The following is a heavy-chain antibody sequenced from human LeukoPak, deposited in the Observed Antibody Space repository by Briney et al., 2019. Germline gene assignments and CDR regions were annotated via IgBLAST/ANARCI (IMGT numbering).Heavy chain of an antibody. CDR1: GGSFSGYY. D-gene: IGHD3-10*01. CDR2: INHSGST. V-gene: IGHV4-34*01. J-gene: IGHJ6*02. CDR3: ARGRLNYYGSGSYTRPRYYGMDV. Sequence: SETLSLTCAVYGGSFSGYYWSWIRQPPGKGLEWIGEINHSGSTNYNPSLKSRVTISVETSKDQFSRKLSSVTAADTAVYSCARGRLNYYGSGSYTRPRYYGMDVWGQGTTVTVSS.